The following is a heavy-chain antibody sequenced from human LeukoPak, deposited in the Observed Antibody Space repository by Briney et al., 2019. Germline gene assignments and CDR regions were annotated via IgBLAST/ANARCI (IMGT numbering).Heavy chain of an antibody. CDR3: ARDRKLGYCSSTSCLGPVYFDY. CDR2: IIPIFGTA. J-gene: IGHJ4*02. Sequence: GSSVKVSCKAPGGTFSSYAISWVRQATGQGLEWMGGIIPIFGTANYAQKFQGRVTITADESTSTAYMELSSLRSEDTAVYYCARDRKLGYCSSTSCLGPVYFDYWGQGTLVTVSS. V-gene: IGHV1-69*01. CDR1: GGTFSSYA. D-gene: IGHD2-2*01.